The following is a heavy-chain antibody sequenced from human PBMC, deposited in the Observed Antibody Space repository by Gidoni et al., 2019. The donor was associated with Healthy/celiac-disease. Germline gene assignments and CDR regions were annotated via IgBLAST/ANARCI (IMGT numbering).Heavy chain of an antibody. CDR3: ARAIGAYYDFWSGYHHDY. CDR1: GGTFRSYA. Sequence: QVQLVQSGAEVKKPGSSVKVSCKASGGTFRSYAISWVRQAPGQGLEWMGGIIPIFGTANYAQKFQGRVTITADESTSTAYMELSSLRSEDTAVYYCARAIGAYYDFWSGYHHDYWGQGTLVTVSS. J-gene: IGHJ4*02. CDR2: IIPIFGTA. D-gene: IGHD3-3*01. V-gene: IGHV1-69*01.